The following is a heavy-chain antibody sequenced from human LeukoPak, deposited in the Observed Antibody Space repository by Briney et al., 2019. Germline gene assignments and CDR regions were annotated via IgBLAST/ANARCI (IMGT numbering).Heavy chain of an antibody. Sequence: SETLSLTCTVSGGSISSGGYYWSWIRQHPGKGLEWIGYIYYSGSTYYNPSLKSRVTISVDTSKNQFSLNLSSVTAADTAVYYCARLRVQNYGGNWGFDYWGQGTLVTVSS. CDR3: ARLRVQNYGGNWGFDY. CDR1: GGSISSGGYY. J-gene: IGHJ4*02. V-gene: IGHV4-31*03. D-gene: IGHD4-23*01. CDR2: IYYSGST.